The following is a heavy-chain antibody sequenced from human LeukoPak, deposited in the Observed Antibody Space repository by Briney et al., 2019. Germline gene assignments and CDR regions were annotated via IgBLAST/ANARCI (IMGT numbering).Heavy chain of an antibody. CDR1: GYTFTSYD. J-gene: IGHJ3*02. Sequence: ASVKVSCKASGYTFTSYDINWVRQATGQGLEWMGRMNPNSGNTGYAQKFQGRVTMTRNTSISTAYMELSSLRSEDTAVYYCARLYSGSLDAFDIWGQGTMVTVSS. D-gene: IGHD1-26*01. CDR2: MNPNSGNT. V-gene: IGHV1-8*01. CDR3: ARLYSGSLDAFDI.